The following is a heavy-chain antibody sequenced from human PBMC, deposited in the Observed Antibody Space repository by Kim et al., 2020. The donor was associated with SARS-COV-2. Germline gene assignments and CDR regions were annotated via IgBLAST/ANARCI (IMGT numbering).Heavy chain of an antibody. V-gene: IGHV4-4*02. J-gene: IGHJ4*02. Sequence: SETLSLTCAVSGGSISSSNWWRWVRQPPGKGLEWIGEIYHSGSTNYNPSLKSRVTISVDKSKNQFSLKLSSVTAADTAVYYCARVGHSSGWWYYFDYWGQGTLVTVSS. CDR3: ARVGHSSGWWYYFDY. CDR2: IYHSGST. CDR1: GGSISSSNW. D-gene: IGHD6-19*01.